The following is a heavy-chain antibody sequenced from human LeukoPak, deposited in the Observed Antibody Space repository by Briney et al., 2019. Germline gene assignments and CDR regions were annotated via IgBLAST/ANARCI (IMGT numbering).Heavy chain of an antibody. CDR1: GFMFHDYA. CDR2: IYSDSTT. J-gene: IGHJ3*02. D-gene: IGHD2-15*01. V-gene: IGHV3-66*01. CDR3: ARGGIWGHAFDI. Sequence: GGSLRLSCAAPGFMFHDYAIHWVRQAPGKGLEWVSIIYSDSTTDYADSVKGRFTISRDSSKNSLYLQLNSLRAEDTAVYYCARGGIWGHAFDIWGQGTVVTVSS.